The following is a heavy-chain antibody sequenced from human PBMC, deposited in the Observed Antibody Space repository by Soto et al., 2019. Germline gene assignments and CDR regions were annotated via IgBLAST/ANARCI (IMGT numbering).Heavy chain of an antibody. CDR2: MNPNSGNT. CDR3: ATISGLRYFDWLAGDDAFDI. V-gene: IGHV1-8*01. J-gene: IGHJ3*02. Sequence: ASVKVSCKASGYTFTSYDINWVRQATGQGLEWMGWMNPNSGNTGYAQKFQGRVTMTRNTSISTAYMELSSLRSEDTAVYYCATISGLRYFDWLAGDDAFDIWGQGTMVTVS. CDR1: GYTFTSYD. D-gene: IGHD3-9*01.